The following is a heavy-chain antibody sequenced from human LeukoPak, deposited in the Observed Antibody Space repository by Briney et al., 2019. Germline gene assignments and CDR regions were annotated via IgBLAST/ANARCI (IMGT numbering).Heavy chain of an antibody. CDR2: ISGFNT. Sequence: GGSLRLSCTTSGFAFSNYAMNWVRQAPGKGPEWVSGISGFNTYYADSVKGRFTIFRDNSKNVLYLQMDRLRAEDTAVYSCAKDVCTSPRCLLYYDSWGQGTLVTVSS. CDR1: GFAFSNYA. CDR3: AKDVCTSPRCLLYYDS. V-gene: IGHV3-23*01. J-gene: IGHJ4*02. D-gene: IGHD2-8*01.